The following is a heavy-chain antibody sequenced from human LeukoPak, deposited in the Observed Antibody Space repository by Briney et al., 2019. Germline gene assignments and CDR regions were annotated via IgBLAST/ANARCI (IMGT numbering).Heavy chain of an antibody. CDR3: ARERPVPDFYYGMDV. J-gene: IGHJ6*02. V-gene: IGHV3-7*05. D-gene: IGHD3-3*01. CDR1: GFTFGNYW. Sequence: PGGSLRLSCAASGFTFGNYWMSWVRQAPREGLEWVANIKQDGSEEYYADSVKGQFTISRDNAKNSLYLQMNSLRAEDTAVYYCARERPVPDFYYGMDVWGQGTTVTVPS. CDR2: IKQDGSEE.